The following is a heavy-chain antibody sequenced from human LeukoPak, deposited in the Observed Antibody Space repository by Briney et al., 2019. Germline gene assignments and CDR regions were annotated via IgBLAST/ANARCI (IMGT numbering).Heavy chain of an antibody. V-gene: IGHV3-7*01. CDR3: ARDKIEGPTKLDY. J-gene: IGHJ4*02. D-gene: IGHD1-1*01. CDR2: IKQDESDK. CDR1: GFTFSSYW. Sequence: GESLRLSCAASGFTFSSYWMSWVRQAPGKGLEWVANIKQDESDKYYVDSVKGRFTISRDNAKNSLYLQMNSLRAEDTAVYYCARDKIEGPTKLDYWGQGILVTVSS.